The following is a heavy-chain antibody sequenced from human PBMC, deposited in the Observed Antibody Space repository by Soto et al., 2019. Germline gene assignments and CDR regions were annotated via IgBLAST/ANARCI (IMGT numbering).Heavy chain of an antibody. V-gene: IGHV4-59*08. D-gene: IGHD3-16*01. Sequence: PSETLSLTCTVSGGYITNYYWSWIRQPPGKGLEWIGYIYYSGTTNYNPSLKSRVTISVDTSKNQFSLKLSSVTAGDTAVYYCGGWGAIKGYFTYWGRGRLVTSPQ. CDR1: GGYITNYY. J-gene: IGHJ4*02. CDR2: IYYSGTT. CDR3: GGWGAIKGYFTY.